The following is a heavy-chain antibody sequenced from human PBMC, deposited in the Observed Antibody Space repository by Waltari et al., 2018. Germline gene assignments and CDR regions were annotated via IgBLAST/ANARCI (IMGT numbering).Heavy chain of an antibody. CDR3: ARVGDYHGSGRFGLDV. CDR1: GGSFSGYF. Sequence: QVQLQQWGAGLLKPSETLSLTCAVYGGSFSGYFWSWIRQSPGKGQEWIGQINRDGSNKFNPSLKSRVAMSVDTIKSQISLRLSSVTAADAAVYYCARVGDYHGSGRFGLDVWGQGTRVTVSS. V-gene: IGHV4-34*01. CDR2: INRDGSN. J-gene: IGHJ6*02. D-gene: IGHD3-10*01.